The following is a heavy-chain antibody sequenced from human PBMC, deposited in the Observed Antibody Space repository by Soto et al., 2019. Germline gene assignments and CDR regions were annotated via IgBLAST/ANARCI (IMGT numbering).Heavy chain of an antibody. CDR1: GYTFTGYY. V-gene: IGHV1-2*02. J-gene: IGHJ4*02. CDR2: INPNSGGT. CDR3: ARSGDSSDNWAGGYFDY. Sequence: GASVKVSCKASGYTFTGYYMHWVRQAPGQGLEWMGWINPNSGGTNYAQKFQGRVTMTRDTSISTAYMELSRLRSDDTAVYYCARSGDSSDNWAGGYFDYWGQGTLVTVSS. D-gene: IGHD3-22*01.